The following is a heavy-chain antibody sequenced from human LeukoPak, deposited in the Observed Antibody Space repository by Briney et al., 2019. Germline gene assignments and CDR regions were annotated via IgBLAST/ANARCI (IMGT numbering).Heavy chain of an antibody. J-gene: IGHJ3*02. Sequence: KPSETLSLTCTVSGGSISSYYWSWIRQPPGKGLEWIGYIYYSGSTNYNPSLKSRVTISVDTSKNQFSLKLSSVTAADTAVYYCARGLGDGYNSGDAFDIWGQGTMVTVPS. CDR1: GGSISSYY. CDR3: ARGLGDGYNSGDAFDI. D-gene: IGHD5-24*01. V-gene: IGHV4-59*01. CDR2: IYYSGST.